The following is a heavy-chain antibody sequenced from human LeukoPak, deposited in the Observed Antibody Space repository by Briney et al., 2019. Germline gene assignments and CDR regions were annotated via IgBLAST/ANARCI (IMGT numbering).Heavy chain of an antibody. CDR3: AKDGYGDYVFDY. CDR1: VFTFSSYS. V-gene: IGHV3-23*01. Sequence: PGGSLRLSCAASVFTFSSYSMSWVRQAPGKGLEWVSAISGSGGSTYYADSVKGRFTISRDNSKNTLYLQMNSLRAEDTAVYYCAKDGYGDYVFDYWGQGTLVTVSS. J-gene: IGHJ4*02. CDR2: ISGSGGST. D-gene: IGHD4-17*01.